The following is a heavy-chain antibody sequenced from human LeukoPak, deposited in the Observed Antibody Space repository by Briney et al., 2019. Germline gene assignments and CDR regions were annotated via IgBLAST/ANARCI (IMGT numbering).Heavy chain of an antibody. CDR1: GFTFSRYW. CDR2: IKSDGSST. D-gene: IGHD1-26*01. Sequence: GGSLRLSCAASGFTFSRYWMHWVRQAPGKGLVWVSCIKSDGSSTSIADSAKGRFTISRDSAKNTVYLQMNSLRAEDTAVYYCVRDNRSYNFDYWGQGTLVTVSS. CDR3: VRDNRSYNFDY. V-gene: IGHV3-74*01. J-gene: IGHJ4*02.